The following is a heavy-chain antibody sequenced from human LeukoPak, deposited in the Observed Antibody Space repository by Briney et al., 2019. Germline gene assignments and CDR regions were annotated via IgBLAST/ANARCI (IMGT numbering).Heavy chain of an antibody. J-gene: IGHJ5*02. CDR2: ISACNGNT. V-gene: IGHV1-18*01. CDR3: ARDRRDYYGSGSYIRNWFDP. Sequence: ASVKVSCKASGYTFTSYGISWVRQAPGQGLEWMGWISACNGNTNYAQKLQGRVTMTTDTSTSTAYMELRSLRSDDTAVYYCARDRRDYYGSGSYIRNWFDPWGQGTLVTVSS. D-gene: IGHD3-10*01. CDR1: GYTFTSYG.